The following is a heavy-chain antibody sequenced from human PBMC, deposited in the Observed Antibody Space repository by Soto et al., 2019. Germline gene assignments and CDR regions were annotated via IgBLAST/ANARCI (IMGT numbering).Heavy chain of an antibody. CDR2: ISYDGGNI. Sequence: QVQLVESGGGVVQPGGSLRLSCSASGYTFDDFGMHWVRQSPGKGLEWVAVISYDGGNIYYSDSVKGRFTISRDNSEDTLYLQMNSLRPEDTAMYYCAKGFGLGAVFMEFDSWGQGTLVTVSS. J-gene: IGHJ4*02. CDR1: GYTFDDFG. CDR3: AKGFGLGAVFMEFDS. D-gene: IGHD3-16*01. V-gene: IGHV3-30*18.